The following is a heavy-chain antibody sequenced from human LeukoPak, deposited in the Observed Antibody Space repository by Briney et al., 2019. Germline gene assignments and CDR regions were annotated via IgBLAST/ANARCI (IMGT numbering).Heavy chain of an antibody. CDR2: TSGSGGST. CDR3: ARYIKGLYSSGIDY. Sequence: GSLRLSCAASGFTFSSYGMSWVRQAPGKGLEWVSGTSGSGGSTYYADSVKGRFTISRDNSKNTLDLQMNSLRAEDTAVYYCARYIKGLYSSGIDYWGQGTLVTVSS. D-gene: IGHD6-19*01. CDR1: GFTFSSYG. V-gene: IGHV3-23*01. J-gene: IGHJ4*02.